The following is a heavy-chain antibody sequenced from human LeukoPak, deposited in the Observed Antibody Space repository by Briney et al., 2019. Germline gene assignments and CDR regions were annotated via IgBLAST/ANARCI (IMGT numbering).Heavy chain of an antibody. V-gene: IGHV3-11*01. CDR3: AKDLWYYYDSSGYLDAFDI. CDR2: ISSGGDIM. J-gene: IGHJ3*02. CDR1: GLRFSDYY. D-gene: IGHD3-22*01. Sequence: PGGSLRLSCAASGLRFSDYYVSWIRQAPGKGLQWVSYISSGGDIMHYADSVKGRFTISRDNSKNTLYLQMNSLRAEDTAVYYCAKDLWYYYDSSGYLDAFDIWGQGTMVTVSS.